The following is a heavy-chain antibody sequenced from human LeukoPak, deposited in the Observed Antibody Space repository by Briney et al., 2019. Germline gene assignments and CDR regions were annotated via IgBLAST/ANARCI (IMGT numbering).Heavy chain of an antibody. CDR1: GFTFSSYA. J-gene: IGHJ4*02. Sequence: GGSLRLSCAASGFTFSSYAMSWVRQAPGKGLEWVSSISGNGRSTFYTDSVKGRFTISRDDSKNMLYLQMTSSRDNSKNTLYLQMNSLRAEDTAVYYCAKDSAGYSYGFDSWGQGTLVTVSS. V-gene: IGHV3-23*01. CDR2: ISGNGRST. CDR3: QMNSLRAEDTAVYYCAKDSAGYSYGFDS. D-gene: IGHD5-18*01.